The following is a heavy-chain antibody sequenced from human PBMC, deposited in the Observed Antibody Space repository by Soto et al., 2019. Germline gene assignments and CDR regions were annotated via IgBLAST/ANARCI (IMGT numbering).Heavy chain of an antibody. V-gene: IGHV3-30*12. Sequence: GGSLRLSCVDSGFTLRTSGMHWVRHAPSKGLEWVAGISHDGRTKFYADSVKGRFTISRDNAKSTLYLQMNSLTVEDGAVYYCADSWLPTSYWGPGTLVTVSS. CDR3: ADSWLPTSY. D-gene: IGHD3-10*01. CDR2: ISHDGRTK. J-gene: IGHJ4*02. CDR1: GFTLRTSG.